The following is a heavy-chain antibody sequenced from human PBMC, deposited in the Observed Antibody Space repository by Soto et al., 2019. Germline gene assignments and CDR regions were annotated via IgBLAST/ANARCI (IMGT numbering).Heavy chain of an antibody. CDR2: IIPIFGTA. J-gene: IGHJ6*02. CDR1: GGPFSIYA. Sequence: SVKVSCKASGGPFSIYAISWVRQAPGQGLEWMGGIIPIFGTANYAQNFQGRGTITADDSTRTAYIELSSLRSEDTAVYYCASESSTSSITRYYYYGMDVCGQGTTVTVCS. D-gene: IGHD2-2*01. V-gene: IGHV1-69*13. CDR3: ASESSTSSITRYYYYGMDV.